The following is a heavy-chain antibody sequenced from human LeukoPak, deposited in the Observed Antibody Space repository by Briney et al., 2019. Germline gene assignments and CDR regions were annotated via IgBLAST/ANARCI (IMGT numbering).Heavy chain of an antibody. Sequence: ASVKVSCKASGYTFTGYYMHWVRQAPGQGLEWMGWINPNSGGTDYAQKFQGRVTMTRDTSISTAYMELSRLRSDDTAVYYCARSYGSGSYSKKYYFDYWGQGTLVTVSS. J-gene: IGHJ4*02. CDR2: INPNSGGT. CDR1: GYTFTGYY. CDR3: ARSYGSGSYSKKYYFDY. D-gene: IGHD3-10*01. V-gene: IGHV1-2*02.